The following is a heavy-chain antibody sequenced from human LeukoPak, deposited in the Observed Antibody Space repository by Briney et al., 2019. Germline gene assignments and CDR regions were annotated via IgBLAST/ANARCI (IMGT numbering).Heavy chain of an antibody. Sequence: PSETLSLTCTVSGGSISSSGYYWGRSRQPPGKGLEWIGSIYYMGSTQYNPSLKSRVTISVDTSKNQFSLKLRSVTAADTAVYYCATSPQYGGYWGQGTLVTVSS. V-gene: IGHV4-39*01. J-gene: IGHJ4*02. D-gene: IGHD4-23*01. CDR3: ATSPQYGGY. CDR1: GGSISSSGYY. CDR2: IYYMGST.